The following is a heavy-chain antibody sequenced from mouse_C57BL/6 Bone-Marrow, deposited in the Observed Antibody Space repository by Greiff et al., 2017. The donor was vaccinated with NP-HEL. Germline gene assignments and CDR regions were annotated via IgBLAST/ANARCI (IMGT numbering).Heavy chain of an antibody. V-gene: IGHV3-8*01. D-gene: IGHD3-1*01. J-gene: IGHJ4*01. CDR2: ISYSGST. CDR1: GYSLTSDY. Sequence: EVQLQQSGPGLAKPSQTLSLTCSVTGYSLTSDYWNWIRKFPGNKLEYMGYISYSGSTYYNLSLKSRISITRDTSKNQYYLQLNAVTTEDTATYYCARYSNSDAMDYWGQGTSVTVSS. CDR3: ARYSNSDAMDY.